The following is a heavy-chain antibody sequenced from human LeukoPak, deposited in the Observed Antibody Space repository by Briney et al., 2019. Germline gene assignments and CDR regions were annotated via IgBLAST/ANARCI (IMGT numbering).Heavy chain of an antibody. Sequence: ASVKVSCKASGYTFTSYGISWVRQAPGQGLEWMGWISAYNGNTNYAQKLQGRVTMTTDTSTSTAYMELRSLRSDDTAVYYCARVAWELLSYYCYYMDVWGKGTTVTVSS. V-gene: IGHV1-18*01. D-gene: IGHD1-26*01. J-gene: IGHJ6*03. CDR1: GYTFTSYG. CDR3: ARVAWELLSYYCYYMDV. CDR2: ISAYNGNT.